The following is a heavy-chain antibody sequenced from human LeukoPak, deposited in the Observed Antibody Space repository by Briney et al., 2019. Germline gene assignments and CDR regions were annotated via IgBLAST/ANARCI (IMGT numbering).Heavy chain of an antibody. Sequence: EASVKVSCKASGGTFSSYAISWVRQAPGQGLEWMGWISAYNGNTNYAQKLQGRVTMTTDTSTSTAYMELRSLRSDDTAVYYCASCSGFEAMAEYFQHWGQGTLVTVSS. J-gene: IGHJ1*01. CDR1: GGTFSSYA. D-gene: IGHD6-19*01. CDR3: ASCSGFEAMAEYFQH. V-gene: IGHV1-18*01. CDR2: ISAYNGNT.